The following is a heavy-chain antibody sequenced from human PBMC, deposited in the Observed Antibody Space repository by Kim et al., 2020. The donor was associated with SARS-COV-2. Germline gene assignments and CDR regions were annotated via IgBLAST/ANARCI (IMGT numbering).Heavy chain of an antibody. V-gene: IGHV4-59*01. Sequence: SETLSLTCTVSGGSISSYYWSWIRQPPGKGLEWIGYIYYSGSTNYNPSLKSRVTISVDTSKNQFSLKLSSVTAADTAVYYCARAFGRGVIISGRYYYGMDVWGQGTTVTVSS. J-gene: IGHJ6*02. CDR3: ARAFGRGVIISGRYYYGMDV. CDR1: GGSISSYY. D-gene: IGHD3-10*01. CDR2: IYYSGST.